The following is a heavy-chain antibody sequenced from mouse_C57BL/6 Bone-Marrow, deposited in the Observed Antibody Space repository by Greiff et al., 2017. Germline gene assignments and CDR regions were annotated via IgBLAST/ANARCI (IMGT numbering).Heavy chain of an antibody. J-gene: IGHJ3*01. CDR3: ARGRGTTEYWFAY. Sequence: EVKLLESGPGLVKPSQSLSLTCSVTGYSITSGYYWNWIRQLPGNKLEWMGYISYDGSNNYNPPLKNRISITRDTSKNQFFLKLNSVTTEDTATYYCARGRGTTEYWFAYWGQGTLVTVSA. CDR1: GYSITSGYY. D-gene: IGHD2-12*01. CDR2: ISYDGSN. V-gene: IGHV3-6*01.